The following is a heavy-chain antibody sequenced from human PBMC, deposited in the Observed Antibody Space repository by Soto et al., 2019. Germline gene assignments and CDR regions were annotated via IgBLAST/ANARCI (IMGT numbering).Heavy chain of an antibody. CDR3: AREKMYYYGSGSYYPDFGMDV. D-gene: IGHD3-10*01. V-gene: IGHV3-30-3*01. J-gene: IGHJ6*01. Sequence: QVQLVESGGGVVQPGRSLRLSCAASGFTFSSYAMHWVRQAPGKGLEWVAVISYDGSNKYYADSVKGRFTISRDNSKNTLYLQMNSLRAEDTAVYYCAREKMYYYGSGSYYPDFGMDVW. CDR1: GFTFSSYA. CDR2: ISYDGSNK.